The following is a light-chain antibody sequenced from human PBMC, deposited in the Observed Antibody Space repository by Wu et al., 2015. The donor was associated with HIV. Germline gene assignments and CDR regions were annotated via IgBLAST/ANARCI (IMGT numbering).Light chain of an antibody. Sequence: EIVLTQSPGTLSLSPGETATLSCRVSQSINNNYLAWFQQKPGQAPRLLISGTSTRATGIPDRFSGTGSGTDFTLTISTLEPEDFAVYYCQQSGGSPLTFGGGTKVEIK. CDR2: GTS. CDR3: QQSGGSPLT. V-gene: IGKV3-20*01. CDR1: QSINNNY. J-gene: IGKJ4*01.